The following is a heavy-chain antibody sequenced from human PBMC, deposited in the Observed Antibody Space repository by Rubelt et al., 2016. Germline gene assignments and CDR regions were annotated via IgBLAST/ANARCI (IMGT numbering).Heavy chain of an antibody. CDR3: ARDSAD. V-gene: IGHV3-7*01. J-gene: IGHJ4*02. CDR2: INQDGSEK. Sequence: WVANINQDGSEKYYVDSVKGRFTISRANAKNSLYLQMNSLRAEDTAVYYCARDSADWGQGTLVTVSS. D-gene: IGHD3-10*01.